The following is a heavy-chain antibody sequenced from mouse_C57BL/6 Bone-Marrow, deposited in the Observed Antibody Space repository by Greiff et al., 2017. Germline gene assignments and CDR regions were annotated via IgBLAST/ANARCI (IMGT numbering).Heavy chain of an antibody. CDR3: ARTLGSSPWYFDV. CDR1: GYAFTNYL. CDR2: INPGSGGT. J-gene: IGHJ1*03. D-gene: IGHD1-1*01. Sequence: QVQLQQSGAELVRPGTSVKVSCKASGYAFTNYLIEWVKQRPGQGLEWIGVINPGSGGTNYNEKFKGKATLTADKSSSTAYMQLSSLTSEDSAVYCCARTLGSSPWYFDVWGTGTTVTVSS. V-gene: IGHV1-54*01.